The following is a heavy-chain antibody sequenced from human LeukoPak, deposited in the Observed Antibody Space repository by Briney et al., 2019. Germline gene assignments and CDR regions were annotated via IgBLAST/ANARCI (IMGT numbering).Heavy chain of an antibody. CDR1: GFTFSSYC. V-gene: IGHV3-30*18. D-gene: IGHD3-22*01. J-gene: IGHJ4*02. CDR2: ISYDGSNK. CDR3: AKVARERITKIVPPDY. Sequence: PGGSLRLSCAASGFTFSSYCMLWVRQAPGKGLEWVAVISYDGSNKYYADSVKRRFTISRDNSKNTLYLQMNSLRAEDTVVYYCAKVARERITKIVPPDYWGQGTLVTVSS.